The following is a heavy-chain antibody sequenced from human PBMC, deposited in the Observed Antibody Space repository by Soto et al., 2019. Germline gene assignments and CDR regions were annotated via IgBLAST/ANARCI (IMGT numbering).Heavy chain of an antibody. CDR1: GFTFSSYS. CDR3: ARTHYYGSGGIFYYYYGMDV. V-gene: IGHV3-48*02. D-gene: IGHD3-10*01. Sequence: GGSLRLSCAASGFTFSSYSMNWVRQAPGKGLEWVSYISSSSSTIYYADSVKGRFTISRDNAKNSLYLQMNSLRDEDTAVYYCARTHYYGSGGIFYYYYGMDVWGQGTTVTVS. CDR2: ISSSSSTI. J-gene: IGHJ6*02.